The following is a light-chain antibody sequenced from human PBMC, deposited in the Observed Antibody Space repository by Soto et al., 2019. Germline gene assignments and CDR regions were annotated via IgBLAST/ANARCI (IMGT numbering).Light chain of an antibody. CDR3: QQSYSTPPT. CDR2: AAS. V-gene: IGKV1-39*01. CDR1: QGIRND. J-gene: IGKJ1*01. Sequence: DIQMTQSPSSLSASVGDRVTITCRASQGIRNDLGWXQQKPGKAPKRLIYAASSLQSGVPLRFSGSGSGTDFTLPISGLQPEDFATYLCQQSYSTPPTFGQGTKVDIK.